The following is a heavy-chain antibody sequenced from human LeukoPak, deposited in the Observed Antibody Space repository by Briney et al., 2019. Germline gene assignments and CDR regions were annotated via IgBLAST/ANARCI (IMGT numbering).Heavy chain of an antibody. V-gene: IGHV4-31*03. D-gene: IGHD4-23*01. Sequence: SQTLSLTCTVSGGSISSGGYYWSWIRQHPGKGLEWIGYIYYSGSTYYNPSLKSRVTISVDTSKNQFSLKLSSVTAADTAVYYCAREYGGKPWYFQHWGQGTLVTVSS. J-gene: IGHJ1*01. CDR2: IYYSGST. CDR1: GGSISSGGYY. CDR3: AREYGGKPWYFQH.